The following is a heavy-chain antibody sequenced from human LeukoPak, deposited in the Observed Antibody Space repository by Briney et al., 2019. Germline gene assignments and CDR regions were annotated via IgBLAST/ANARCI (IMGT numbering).Heavy chain of an antibody. J-gene: IGHJ4*02. D-gene: IGHD1-26*01. V-gene: IGHV3-11*01. CDR1: VFTFSDYY. Sequence: GGSLRVSCATSVFTFSDYYISWIRQAPGMGLEWLSYISGNGGDIHYADSVKGRFTISRDNAKNSLYLQMNSLTAEDTAMYYCVRDIRAVGVTLYFDYWGQGILATVSS. CDR2: ISGNGGDI. CDR3: VRDIRAVGVTLYFDY.